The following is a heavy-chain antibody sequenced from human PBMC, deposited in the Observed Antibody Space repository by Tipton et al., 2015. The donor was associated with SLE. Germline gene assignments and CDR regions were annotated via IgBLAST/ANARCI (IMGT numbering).Heavy chain of an antibody. D-gene: IGHD4-11*01. CDR3: ARHDHSNYGDY. V-gene: IGHV4-34*01. CDR2: INHSGST. CDR1: GGSFSGYY. J-gene: IGHJ4*02. Sequence: TLSLTCAVYGGSFSGYYWSWIRQPPGKGLEWIGEINHSGSTNYNPSLKSRVTISVDTSKNQFSLKLNSVTAADTAVYYCARHDHSNYGDYWGQGILVTVSS.